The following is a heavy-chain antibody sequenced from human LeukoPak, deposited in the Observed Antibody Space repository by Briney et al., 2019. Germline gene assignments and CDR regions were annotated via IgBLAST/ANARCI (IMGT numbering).Heavy chain of an antibody. CDR2: IIDSGGAT. Sequence: GGSLRLSCAASGFTFSTYAMSWVRQAPRRGLEWVSSIIDSGGATYYADSVKGRFTISRDNAKNSLYLQMNSLRDEDTAVYYCAVEGYCSGGSCYTNWFDPWGQGTLVTVSS. CDR1: GFTFSTYA. J-gene: IGHJ5*02. D-gene: IGHD2-15*01. CDR3: AVEGYCSGGSCYTNWFDP. V-gene: IGHV3-23*01.